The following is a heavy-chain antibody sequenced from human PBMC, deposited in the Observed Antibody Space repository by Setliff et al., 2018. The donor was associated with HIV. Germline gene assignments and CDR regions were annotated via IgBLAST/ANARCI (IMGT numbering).Heavy chain of an antibody. Sequence: PSETLSLTCAVYGGSFGDQFWNWIRQSPGKGLEWIGEIHHGGGTKYNPSLMRRATISADTSKNQFSLRLSSVTAADTALYFCTRAQIAAPRPFDYWGQGTLVTVSS. V-gene: IGHV4-34*01. CDR1: GGSFGDQF. J-gene: IGHJ4*02. D-gene: IGHD2-21*01. CDR3: TRAQIAAPRPFDY. CDR2: IHHGGGT.